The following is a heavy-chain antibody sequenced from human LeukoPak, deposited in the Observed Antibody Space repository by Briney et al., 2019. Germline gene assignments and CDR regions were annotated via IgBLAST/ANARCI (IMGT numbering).Heavy chain of an antibody. CDR1: GYSFTSYW. D-gene: IGHD3-22*01. V-gene: IGHV5-51*01. Sequence: GESLKISCKGSGYSFTSYWIAWVRQMPEKGLEWMGIIYPGDSDTRYSPSFQGQVTISADKSISTAYLQWSSLKASDTAMYYCARSSYDSNGYYYFDYWGQGTLVTVSS. CDR2: IYPGDSDT. CDR3: ARSSYDSNGYYYFDY. J-gene: IGHJ4*02.